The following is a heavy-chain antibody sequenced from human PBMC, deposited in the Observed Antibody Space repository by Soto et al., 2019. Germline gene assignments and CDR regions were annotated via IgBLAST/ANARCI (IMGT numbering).Heavy chain of an antibody. Sequence: SVKVSCKASGGTFSSYAISWVRQAPGQGLEWMGGIIPIFGTANYAQKFQGRVTITADKSTSTAYMELSSLRSEDTAVYYCASQVYCTNGVCFDKYGMDVWGQGTTFTVSS. D-gene: IGHD2-8*01. CDR1: GGTFSSYA. CDR3: ASQVYCTNGVCFDKYGMDV. J-gene: IGHJ6*02. V-gene: IGHV1-69*06. CDR2: IIPIFGTA.